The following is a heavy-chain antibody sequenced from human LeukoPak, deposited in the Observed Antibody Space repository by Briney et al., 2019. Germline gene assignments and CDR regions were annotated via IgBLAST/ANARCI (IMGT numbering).Heavy chain of an antibody. J-gene: IGHJ4*02. D-gene: IGHD3-16*01. CDR3: VRDNYGVDY. V-gene: IGHV3-74*03. Sequence: GGSLRLSCAASGFTFSTYWMQWVRQAPGKGLVWVSHINSDGSSTTYADSVKGRFTTSRDNAKNTLYLQMNSLRSEDTAVYYCVRDNYGVDYWGQGTLVTVSS. CDR2: INSDGSST. CDR1: GFTFSTYW.